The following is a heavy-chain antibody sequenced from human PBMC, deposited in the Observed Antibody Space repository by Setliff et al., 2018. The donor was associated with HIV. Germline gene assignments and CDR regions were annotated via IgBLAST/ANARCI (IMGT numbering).Heavy chain of an antibody. V-gene: IGHV1-46*01. J-gene: IGHJ4*02. Sequence: WASVKVSCKTSGYTFPGSYMHWVRLAPGQGLEWMGIINPGGGNTRYAQRFQGRVTMTSDTSTRTVYMELSSLTSDDTAVYFCARVLSVTMIRGAHGYWGQGTLVTVSS. CDR1: GYTFPGSY. D-gene: IGHD3-10*01. CDR2: INPGGGNT. CDR3: ARVLSVTMIRGAHGY.